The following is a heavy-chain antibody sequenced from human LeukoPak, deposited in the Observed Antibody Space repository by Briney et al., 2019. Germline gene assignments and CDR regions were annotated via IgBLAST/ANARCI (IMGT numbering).Heavy chain of an antibody. CDR1: GYSISSGYY. V-gene: IGHV4-38-2*01. CDR3: ARQLGIKPYYMDV. D-gene: IGHD3/OR15-3a*01. CDR2: IYHSGST. J-gene: IGHJ6*03. Sequence: SETLSLTCAVSGYSISSGYYWGWIRQPPGKGLEWIGSIYHSGSTYYNPSLKGRVTISVDTSKNQFSLKLSSVTAADTAVYYCARQLGIKPYYMDVWGKGTTVTVSS.